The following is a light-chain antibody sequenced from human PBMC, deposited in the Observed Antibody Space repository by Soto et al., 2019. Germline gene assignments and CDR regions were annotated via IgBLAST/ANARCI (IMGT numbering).Light chain of an antibody. J-gene: IGKJ5*01. CDR1: QTVTSGY. V-gene: IGKV3D-20*02. Sequence: EIVLTQSPDTVSLSPGERATLSCRASQTVTSGYLAWYQQKPGQAPRLLIYGVSTGATGIPDRFSGSGSETDFTLTISGLRSEDSAVYFCQQYNNWPFSFGQGTRLEIK. CDR2: GVS. CDR3: QQYNNWPFS.